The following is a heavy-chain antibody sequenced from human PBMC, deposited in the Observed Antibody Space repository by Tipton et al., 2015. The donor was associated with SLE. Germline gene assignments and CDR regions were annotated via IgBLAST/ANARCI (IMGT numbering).Heavy chain of an antibody. CDR2: VYSDAYT. CDR3: ARDEYRYDTTGYHLLGHFDY. CDR1: GDSISTSRYY. D-gene: IGHD3-22*01. V-gene: IGHV4-39*07. J-gene: IGHJ4*02. Sequence: TLSLTCSVSGDSISTSRYYWGWIRQPPGKGLEWIGSVYSDAYTYSNPNLRSRVTMSPDTSKNQFSLTLSSVTAADTAVYYCARDEYRYDTTGYHLLGHFDYWGQGALVTVSS.